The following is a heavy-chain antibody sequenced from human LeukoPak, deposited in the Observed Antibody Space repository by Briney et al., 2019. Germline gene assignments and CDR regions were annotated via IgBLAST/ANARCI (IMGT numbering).Heavy chain of an antibody. V-gene: IGHV4-38-2*01. CDR1: DYSISSGYY. Sequence: SETLSLTCAVCDYSISSGYYWGWIRQPPGKGLEWIGSIYHSGSTYYNPSLKSRVTISVDTSTNQFSLELSSVTAADTALYYCARVSYDYVWGSFASWGQGTLVTVSS. J-gene: IGHJ5*02. CDR3: ARVSYDYVWGSFAS. CDR2: IYHSGST. D-gene: IGHD3-16*01.